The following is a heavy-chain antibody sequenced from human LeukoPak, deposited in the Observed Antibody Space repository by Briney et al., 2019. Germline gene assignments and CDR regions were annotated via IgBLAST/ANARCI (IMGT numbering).Heavy chain of an antibody. Sequence: ASVKVSCKASGYTFTSYYMHWVRQAPGQGFEWMGIINPSGGSTSYAQKFQGRVTMTRDTSTSTVYMELSSLRSEDTAVYYCAREGSSHAFDIWGQGTMVTVSS. J-gene: IGHJ3*02. CDR1: GYTFTSYY. CDR2: INPSGGST. V-gene: IGHV1-46*01. D-gene: IGHD6-13*01. CDR3: AREGSSHAFDI.